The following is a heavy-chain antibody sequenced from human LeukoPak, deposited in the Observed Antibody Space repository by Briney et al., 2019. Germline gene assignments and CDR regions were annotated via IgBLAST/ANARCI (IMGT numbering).Heavy chain of an antibody. CDR3: ATDQRYAFDY. D-gene: IGHD3-9*01. Sequence: QPGGSLRLSCAASGFTFSSYEMNWVRQAPGKGLEWVSYISSSGSTIYYADSVKGRVTISRDDGKNTLYLHMNSLRDDDTAVYYCATDQRYAFDYWGQGILVTVSS. J-gene: IGHJ4*02. CDR2: ISSSGSTI. CDR1: GFTFSSYE. V-gene: IGHV3-48*03.